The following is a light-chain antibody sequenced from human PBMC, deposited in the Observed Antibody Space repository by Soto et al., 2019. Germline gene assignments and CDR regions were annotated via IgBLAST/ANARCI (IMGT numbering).Light chain of an antibody. CDR2: GAS. Sequence: EIVLTQSPGTLSLSPGERATLSCRASQGVSSSYLAWYQQKPGQPPRLLIYGASSRATGIPDRFSGSGSGTDFTVTITRLETEDFAVYYCQHYSTAFGGGKKVEIK. V-gene: IGKV3-20*01. CDR1: QGVSSSY. CDR3: QHYSTA. J-gene: IGKJ4*01.